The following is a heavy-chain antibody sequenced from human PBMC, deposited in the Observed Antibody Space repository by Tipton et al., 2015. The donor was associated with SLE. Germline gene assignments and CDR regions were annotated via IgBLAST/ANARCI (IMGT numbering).Heavy chain of an antibody. Sequence: GLVKPSETLSLTCAVSGYSISSGYYWGWIRQPPGKGLEWIGSIYHSGSTNYNPSLKSRVTLSVDTSKSQFSLKLSSVTAADTAVYYCARDLPGVTTGQFDYWGQGTLVTVSS. CDR2: IYHSGST. J-gene: IGHJ4*02. CDR3: ARDLPGVTTGQFDY. D-gene: IGHD4-11*01. CDR1: GYSISSGYY. V-gene: IGHV4-38-2*02.